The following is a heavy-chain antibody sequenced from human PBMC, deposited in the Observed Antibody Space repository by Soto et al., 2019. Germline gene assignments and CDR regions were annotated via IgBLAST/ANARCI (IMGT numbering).Heavy chain of an antibody. CDR1: GYTFTSYY. D-gene: IGHD1-7*01. CDR3: ARDPGNRITGPTWLLRKTEDFDY. CDR2: LNPSGGST. V-gene: IGHV1-46*01. J-gene: IGHJ4*01. Sequence: ASVKVSCKASGYTFTSYYLHWVRQAPGQGLEVMGILNPSGGSTSYAQKFQGRVTMTRDTSTSTAYMALSSLRSEDTAVYYCARDPGNRITGPTWLLRKTEDFDYWG.